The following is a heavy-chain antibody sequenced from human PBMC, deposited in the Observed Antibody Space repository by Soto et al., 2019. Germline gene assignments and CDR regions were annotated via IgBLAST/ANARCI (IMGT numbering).Heavy chain of an antibody. J-gene: IGHJ4*02. D-gene: IGHD6-13*01. Sequence: PSETLSLTCTVAGGSISSSSYYWSWIRQPPGKGLEWIGYIYYSGSTNYNPSLKSRVTISVDTSKNQFSLKLSSVTAADTAVYYCASGAIAAAFDYWGQGTLVTVSS. V-gene: IGHV4-61*05. CDR2: IYYSGST. CDR1: GGSISSSSYY. CDR3: ASGAIAAAFDY.